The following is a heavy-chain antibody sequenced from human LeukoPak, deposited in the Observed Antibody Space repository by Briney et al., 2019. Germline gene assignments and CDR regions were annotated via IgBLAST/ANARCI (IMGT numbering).Heavy chain of an antibody. D-gene: IGHD6-25*01. CDR2: ISSSSSYI. Sequence: GGSLRLSCAASGFTFSSYSMNWVRQAPGKGLEWVSSISSSSSYIYYADSVKGRFTISRDNAKNSLYLQMNSLRAEDTAVYYCARFRRALSPYSCSRGYDYWGQGTLVTVSS. CDR3: ARFRRALSPYSCSRGYDY. CDR1: GFTFSSYS. J-gene: IGHJ4*02. V-gene: IGHV3-21*01.